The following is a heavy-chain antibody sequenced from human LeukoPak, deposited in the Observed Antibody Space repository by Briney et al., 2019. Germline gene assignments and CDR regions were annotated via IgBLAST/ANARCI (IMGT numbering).Heavy chain of an antibody. D-gene: IGHD6-19*01. CDR2: ISWNSGSI. CDR1: GFTFDDYA. J-gene: IGHJ4*02. V-gene: IGHV3-9*01. Sequence: GRSLRLSCAVSGFTFDDYAMHWVRQAPGKGLEWVSGISWNSGSIDYADSVKGRFTISRDNAKNSLYLQMNSLRAEDTALYYCAKGASIAVAGTLDYWSQGTLVTVSS. CDR3: AKGASIAVAGTLDY.